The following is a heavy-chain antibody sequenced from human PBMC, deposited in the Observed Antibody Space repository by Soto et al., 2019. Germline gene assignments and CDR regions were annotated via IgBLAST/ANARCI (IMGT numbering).Heavy chain of an antibody. CDR3: ARGGFRYSSSWPPGDYYGMDV. CDR2: INHSGST. J-gene: IGHJ6*02. CDR1: GGSFSGYY. V-gene: IGHV4-34*01. D-gene: IGHD6-13*01. Sequence: QVQLQQWGAGLLKPSETLSLTCAVYGGSFSGYYWSWIRQPPGKGLEWIGEINHSGSTNYTPSLKSRVTISVDTCKNQFSLKLSSVTAADTAVSYCARGGFRYSSSWPPGDYYGMDVWGQGTTVTVSS.